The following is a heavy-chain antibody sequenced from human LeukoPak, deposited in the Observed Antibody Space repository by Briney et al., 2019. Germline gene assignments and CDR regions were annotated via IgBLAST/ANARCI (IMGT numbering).Heavy chain of an antibody. CDR3: VRDKDWAFDY. D-gene: IGHD3-9*01. CDR2: ITVDLSII. J-gene: IGHJ4*02. Sequence: GGSLRLSCTSSALTLSFYSMNWVRRAPGKGLEWISHITVDLSIIDYADSVRGRFTISRDKAKNALYLQMNSLRAEDTAVYYCVRDKDWAFDYWGQGTLISVSS. CDR1: ALTLSFYS. V-gene: IGHV3-48*01.